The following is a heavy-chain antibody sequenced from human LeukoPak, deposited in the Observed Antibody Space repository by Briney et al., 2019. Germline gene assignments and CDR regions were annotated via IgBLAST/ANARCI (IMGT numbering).Heavy chain of an antibody. Sequence: SETLSLTFTVSGGSIGSSGYYWGWIRQPPGKGLEWIGSIHYTGYTYYNPSLKSRVTISVDTSKNQFSLKLSSVTAADTAVYYCAATLARDYKILTAYHRPNWYFDLWGRGTLVTVSS. V-gene: IGHV4-39*07. CDR2: IHYTGYT. CDR3: AATLARDYKILTAYHRPNWYFDL. J-gene: IGHJ2*01. CDR1: GGSIGSSGYY. D-gene: IGHD3-9*01.